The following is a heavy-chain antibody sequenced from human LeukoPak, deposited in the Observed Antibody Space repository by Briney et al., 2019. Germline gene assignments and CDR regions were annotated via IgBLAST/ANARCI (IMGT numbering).Heavy chain of an antibody. CDR2: INPNVGTT. J-gene: IGHJ3*02. CDR3: ARGRGTMIAVVYAGDAFDI. CDR1: GYTFTSYY. Sequence: ASVKVSCKASGYTFTSYYMHWVRQAPGQGLEWMGVINPNVGTTRNAQKFQGRVTMTRDTSTSTVYMELSSLRSEDTAVYCCARGRGTMIAVVYAGDAFDIWGQGTMVTVSS. D-gene: IGHD3-22*01. V-gene: IGHV1-46*01.